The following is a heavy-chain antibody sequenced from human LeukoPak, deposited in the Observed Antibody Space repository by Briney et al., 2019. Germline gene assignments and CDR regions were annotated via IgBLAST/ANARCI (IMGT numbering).Heavy chain of an antibody. V-gene: IGHV4-38-2*02. Sequence: SETLSLTCTVSGYSISSGYYWGWIRQPPGKGLEWIGSIHHSGSTYYNPALKSRVTISVDTSKKQFSLNLRSVTAADTAVYYCARVQSYAYGFDYWGQGTLVTVSS. D-gene: IGHD2-2*01. CDR2: IHHSGST. J-gene: IGHJ4*02. CDR1: GYSISSGYY. CDR3: ARVQSYAYGFDY.